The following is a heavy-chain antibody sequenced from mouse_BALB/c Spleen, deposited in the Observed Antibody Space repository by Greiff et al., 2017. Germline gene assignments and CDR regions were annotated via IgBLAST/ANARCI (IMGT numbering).Heavy chain of an antibody. D-gene: IGHD1-2*01. J-gene: IGHJ2*01. CDR2: ISSGGST. CDR1: GFTFSSYA. V-gene: IGHV5-6-5*01. CDR3: ARGRDGYEYFDY. Sequence: EVQGVESGGGLVQPGGSLKLSCAASGFTFSSYAMSWVRQTPEKRLEWVASISSGGSTYYPDSVKGRFTISRDNARNILYLQMSSLRSEDTAMYYCARGRDGYEYFDYWGQGTTLTVSS.